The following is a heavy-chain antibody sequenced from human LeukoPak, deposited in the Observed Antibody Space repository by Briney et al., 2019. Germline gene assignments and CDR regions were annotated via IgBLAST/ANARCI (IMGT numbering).Heavy chain of an antibody. CDR2: ISGSGGST. Sequence: SGGSLRLSCAASGFTFSSYAMSWVRQAPGKGLEWVSAISGSGGSTYYADSVKGRFTISRDNSKNTLYLQMNSLRAEDTAVYYCATEYDFWSGNYFDYWGQGTLVTVSS. D-gene: IGHD3-3*01. J-gene: IGHJ4*02. V-gene: IGHV3-23*01. CDR3: ATEYDFWSGNYFDY. CDR1: GFTFSSYA.